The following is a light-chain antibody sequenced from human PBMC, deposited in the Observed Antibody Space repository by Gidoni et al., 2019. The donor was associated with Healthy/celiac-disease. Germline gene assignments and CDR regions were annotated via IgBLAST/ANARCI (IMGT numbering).Light chain of an antibody. Sequence: LTQPASVSGSPGPSITISCSGTSSDVGGYNYVSWYQQHPGKAPKLMIYDVSNRPSGVSNRFSGSKSGNTASLTISGLQAEDEADYYCSSYTSSSTLENVFGTGTKVTVL. CDR1: SSDVGGYNY. CDR2: DVS. J-gene: IGLJ1*01. V-gene: IGLV2-14*01. CDR3: SSYTSSSTLENV.